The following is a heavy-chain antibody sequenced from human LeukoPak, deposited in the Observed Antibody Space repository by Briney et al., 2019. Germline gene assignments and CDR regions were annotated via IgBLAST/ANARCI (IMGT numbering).Heavy chain of an antibody. Sequence: PSETLSLTCTVSGGSISSGDYYWSWIRQPPGKGLEWIGYIYYSGSTYYNPSLKRRVTISVDTSKNQFSLKLSSVTAADTAVYYCARAFLAGYYYGSVRAGYFDLWGRGTLVTVSS. CDR3: ARAFLAGYYYGSVRAGYFDL. CDR1: GGSISSGDYY. D-gene: IGHD3-10*01. CDR2: IYYSGST. J-gene: IGHJ2*01. V-gene: IGHV4-30-4*01.